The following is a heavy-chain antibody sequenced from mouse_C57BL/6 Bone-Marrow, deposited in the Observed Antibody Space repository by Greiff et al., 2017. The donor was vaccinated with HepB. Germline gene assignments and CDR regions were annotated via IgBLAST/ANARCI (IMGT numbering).Heavy chain of an antibody. CDR3: ARIAPYYYGIGMDY. D-gene: IGHD1-1*01. Sequence: QVTLKESGPGILQPSQTLSLTCSFSGFSLSTFGMGVGWIRQPSGKGLEWLAHILWDDDKYYNPALKSRLTISKDTSKNQVFLKIANVDTADTATYYCARIAPYYYGIGMDYWGQGTSVTVSS. CDR2: ILWDDDK. V-gene: IGHV8-8*01. CDR1: GFSLSTFGMG. J-gene: IGHJ4*01.